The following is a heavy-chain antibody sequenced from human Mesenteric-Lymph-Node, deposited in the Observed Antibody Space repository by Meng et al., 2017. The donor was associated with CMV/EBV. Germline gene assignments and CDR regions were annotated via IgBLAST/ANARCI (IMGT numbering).Heavy chain of an antibody. CDR3: ARSQRASTYSPFDY. CDR1: GFTFNSYW. V-gene: IGHV3-7*01. J-gene: IGHJ4*02. Sequence: ETLSLTCAASGFTFNSYWMTWVRQGPGKGLEWVANVKQDGSQQYYLDSVKGRFTISRDNARNSLYLQMNSLRAEDTAVYYCARSQRASTYSPFDYRGQGTLVTVSS. D-gene: IGHD5-12*01. CDR2: VKQDGSQQ.